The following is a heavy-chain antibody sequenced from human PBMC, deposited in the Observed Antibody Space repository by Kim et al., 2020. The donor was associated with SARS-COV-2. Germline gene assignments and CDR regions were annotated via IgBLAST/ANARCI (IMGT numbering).Heavy chain of an antibody. CDR2: FDPEDGET. CDR1: GYTLTELS. V-gene: IGHV1-24*01. D-gene: IGHD6-6*01. CDR3: ATGSSTLLSQQLVSDKFDP. J-gene: IGHJ5*02. Sequence: ASVKVSCKVSGYTLTELSMHWVRQAPGKGLEWMGGFDPEDGETIYAQKFQGRVTMTEDTSTDTAYMELSSLRSEDTAVYYCATGSSTLLSQQLVSDKFDPWGQGTLVTVSS.